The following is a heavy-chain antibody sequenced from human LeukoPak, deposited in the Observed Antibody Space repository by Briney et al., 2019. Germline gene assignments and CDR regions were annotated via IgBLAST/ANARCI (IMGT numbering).Heavy chain of an antibody. J-gene: IGHJ4*02. Sequence: GGSLRPSCAASGFIVRTDAMSWVRQAPGKGLEWVSGISGSGDRTFYTDSVKGRFTISRDDSKSTLSLQMNSLRAEDTALYYCAKKYYYGSGTYIFYFDYWGQGTPVTVSS. D-gene: IGHD3-10*01. V-gene: IGHV3-23*01. CDR1: GFIVRTDA. CDR2: ISGSGDRT. CDR3: AKKYYYGSGTYIFYFDY.